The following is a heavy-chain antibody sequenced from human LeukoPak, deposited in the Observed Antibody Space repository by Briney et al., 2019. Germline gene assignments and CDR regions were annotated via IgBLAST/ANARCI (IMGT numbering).Heavy chain of an antibody. CDR1: GGSISSGGYY. CDR3: ARDSRYLAAAGYAFDI. Sequence: SETLSLTCTVSGGSISSGGYYWSWIRQHPGKGLEWIGYIYYSGSTYYNPSLKSRVTISVDTSKNQFSLKLSSVTAADTAVYYCARDSRYLAAAGYAFDIWGQGTMVTVSS. CDR2: IYYSGST. D-gene: IGHD6-13*01. V-gene: IGHV4-31*03. J-gene: IGHJ3*02.